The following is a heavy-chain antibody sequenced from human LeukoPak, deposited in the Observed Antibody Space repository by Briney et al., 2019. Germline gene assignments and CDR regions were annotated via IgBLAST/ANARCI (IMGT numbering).Heavy chain of an antibody. CDR2: IYTSGST. CDR3: ARGVVVTAIYYYYGMDV. V-gene: IGHV4-61*02. D-gene: IGHD2-21*02. Sequence: SQTLSLTCTVSGGSISSGSYYWSWIRQPAGKGLEWIGRIYTSGSTNYNPSLKSRVTISVDTSKNQFSLKLSSVTAADTAVYYCARGVVVTAIYYYYGMDVWGQGTTVTVSS. J-gene: IGHJ6*02. CDR1: GGSISSGSYY.